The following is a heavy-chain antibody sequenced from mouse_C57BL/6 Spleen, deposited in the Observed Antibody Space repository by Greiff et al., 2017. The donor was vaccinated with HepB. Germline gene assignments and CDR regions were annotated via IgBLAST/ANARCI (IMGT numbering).Heavy chain of an antibody. Sequence: VQLQQSGAELVKPGASVKVSCKASGYTFTSYWMHWVKQRPGQGLEWIGRIHPSDSDTNYNQKFKGKATLTVDKSSSTAYMQLSSLTSEDSAVYYCAYYDSNYGHFAYWGQGTMVTVSA. CDR1: GYTFTSYW. J-gene: IGHJ3*01. V-gene: IGHV1-74*01. D-gene: IGHD2-5*01. CDR2: IHPSDSDT. CDR3: AYYDSNYGHFAY.